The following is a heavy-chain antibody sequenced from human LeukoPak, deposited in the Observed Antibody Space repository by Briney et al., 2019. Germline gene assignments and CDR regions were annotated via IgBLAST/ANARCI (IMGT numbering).Heavy chain of an antibody. V-gene: IGHV3-23*01. CDR2: ITSSGDGT. J-gene: IGHJ4*02. Sequence: GGSLRLSCAASGFTFSIYAMSWVRQAPGKGMQWVSSITSSGDGTYYADCVKGRFTIYRDNCEKILYMQMNSLREGETAVYFCAKDRPNYYGSNGHYYRRDGDYWGQGTLVTVSS. CDR1: GFTFSIYA. D-gene: IGHD3-22*01. CDR3: AKDRPNYYGSNGHYYRRDGDY.